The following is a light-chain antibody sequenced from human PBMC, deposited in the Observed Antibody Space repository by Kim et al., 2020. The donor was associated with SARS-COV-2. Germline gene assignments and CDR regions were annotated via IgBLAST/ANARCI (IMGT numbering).Light chain of an antibody. V-gene: IGLV3-1*01. CDR2: QDS. J-gene: IGLJ3*02. CDR1: ELGKTY. CDR3: QTWDSRLV. Sequence: VSVSPGQTASITCSGHELGKTYVAWYQQSAGQSPVVVIYQDSKRPSGVPERFSGSNSGNTATLTISETQSMDEADYFCQTWDSRLVFGGGTKVTVL.